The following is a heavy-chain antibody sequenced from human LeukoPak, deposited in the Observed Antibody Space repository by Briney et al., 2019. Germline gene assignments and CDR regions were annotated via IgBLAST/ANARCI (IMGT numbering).Heavy chain of an antibody. CDR2: ISSNGGST. J-gene: IGHJ6*04. Sequence: GGSLRLSCAAPGFTFNIYAMSWVRQAPGKGLEWVSAISSNGGSTYYADSVKGRFTISRDNSKNTLYLQMNSLRAEDTAVYYCAAVLLWFGEFYGMDVWGKGTTVTVSS. CDR1: GFTFNIYA. V-gene: IGHV3-23*01. CDR3: AAVLLWFGEFYGMDV. D-gene: IGHD3-10*01.